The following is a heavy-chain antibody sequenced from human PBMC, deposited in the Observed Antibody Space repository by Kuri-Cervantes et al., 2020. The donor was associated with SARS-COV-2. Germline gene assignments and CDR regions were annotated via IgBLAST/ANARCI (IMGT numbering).Heavy chain of an antibody. CDR3: ARDRGSSGWSWVYYYYGMDV. Sequence: ASVKVSCKASGYTFTSYGISWVRQAPGQGLEWMGWISAYNGNTNCAQKLQGRVTMTTDTSTSTAYMELRSLRSDDTAVYYCARDRGSSGWSWVYYYYGMDVWGQGTTVTVSS. D-gene: IGHD6-19*01. CDR2: ISAYNGNT. V-gene: IGHV1-18*01. J-gene: IGHJ6*02. CDR1: GYTFTSYG.